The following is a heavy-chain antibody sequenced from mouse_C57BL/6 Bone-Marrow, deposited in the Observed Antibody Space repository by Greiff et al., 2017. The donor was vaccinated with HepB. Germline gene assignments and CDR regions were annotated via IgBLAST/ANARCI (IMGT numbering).Heavy chain of an antibody. D-gene: IGHD2-4*01. J-gene: IGHJ3*01. CDR1: GFTFSNYW. V-gene: IGHV6-3*01. CDR3: TYDYLFAY. Sequence: EVMLVDSGGGLVQPGGSMKLSCVASGFTFSNYWMNWVRQSPEKGLEWVAQIRLKSDNYATHYAESVKGRFTISRDDSKSSVYLQMNNLRAEDTGIYYCTYDYLFAYWGQGTLVTVSA. CDR2: IRLKSDNYAT.